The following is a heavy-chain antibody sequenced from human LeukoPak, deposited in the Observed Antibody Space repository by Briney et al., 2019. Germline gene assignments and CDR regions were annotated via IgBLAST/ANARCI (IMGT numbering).Heavy chain of an antibody. D-gene: IGHD2-21*02. CDR2: INPSAGNT. Sequence: ASVKVSCKASGYTLTSYYMHFLRQAPGQGLEWMGIINPSAGNTNYAQKFQGRVTMTRDTSTSTVYMELSSLRSEDTAVYYCARGLKLVVVTAISEDFDYWGRGTLVTVSS. V-gene: IGHV1-46*01. CDR1: GYTLTSYY. CDR3: ARGLKLVVVTAISEDFDY. J-gene: IGHJ4*02.